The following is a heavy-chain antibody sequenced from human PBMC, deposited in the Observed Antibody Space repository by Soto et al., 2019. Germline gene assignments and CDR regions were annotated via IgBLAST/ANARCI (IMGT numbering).Heavy chain of an antibody. CDR1: DASIRGYY. CDR3: ARGASNWQYFDY. D-gene: IGHD4-4*01. CDR2: FHYSGIS. V-gene: IGHV4-59*01. J-gene: IGHJ4*02. Sequence: PSETLSLTCPVSDASIRGYYWSWIRQPPGKGLEWIGYFHYSGISNYNSSLKSRVTMSLDTSKNQFSLKLSSVSAADTAIYYCARGASNWQYFDYWGQGALVTVSS.